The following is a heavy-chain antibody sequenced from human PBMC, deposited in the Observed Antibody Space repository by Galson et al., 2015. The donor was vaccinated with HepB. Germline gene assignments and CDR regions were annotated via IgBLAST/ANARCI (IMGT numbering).Heavy chain of an antibody. V-gene: IGHV3-23*01. Sequence: SLRLSCAASRFALSNYGMTWVRQAPGKGLEWVSGVSVNGGSTYYADSVKGRFTISRDNSRNTLYLQMNSLRAEDTAVYYCARDSWRSYNYYHDYGMDVWGQGTTVTVSS. CDR2: VSVNGGST. D-gene: IGHD3-16*01. J-gene: IGHJ6*01. CDR3: ARDSWRSYNYYHDYGMDV. CDR1: RFALSNYG.